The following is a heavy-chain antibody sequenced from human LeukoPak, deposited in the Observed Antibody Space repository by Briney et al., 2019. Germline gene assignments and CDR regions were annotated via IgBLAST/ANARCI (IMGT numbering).Heavy chain of an antibody. CDR2: IYYIRNT. CDR1: GGSVGSGGYY. V-gene: IGHV4-61*08. Sequence: SETLSLTCTVSGGSVGSGGYYWSWIRQPPGGGLEWIGDIYYIRNTNYNPSLKSRVTMSLDPSKNQFSLKLNSVTAAGTAVYYCARTQSQSGSYRYYFAYWGQGTLVTVSS. CDR3: ARTQSQSGSYRYYFAY. J-gene: IGHJ4*02. D-gene: IGHD1-26*01.